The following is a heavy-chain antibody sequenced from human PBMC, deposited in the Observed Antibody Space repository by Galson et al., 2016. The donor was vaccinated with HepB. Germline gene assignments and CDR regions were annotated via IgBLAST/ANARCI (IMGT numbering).Heavy chain of an antibody. CDR3: ARGPYGDYVIDY. V-gene: IGHV3-74*01. Sequence: SLRLSCAASGFTFSSYWMHWVRQAPGRGLVWVSRINSDGSNTACAVSVKGRFTISRDNAKNTLYLQMNSLRGEDTAVYYCARGPYGDYVIDYWGQGTLVTVSS. D-gene: IGHD4-17*01. CDR1: GFTFSSYW. J-gene: IGHJ4*02. CDR2: INSDGSNT.